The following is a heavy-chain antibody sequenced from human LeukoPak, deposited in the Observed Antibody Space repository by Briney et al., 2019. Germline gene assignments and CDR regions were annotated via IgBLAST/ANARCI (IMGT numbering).Heavy chain of an antibody. D-gene: IGHD2/OR15-2a*01. CDR3: ALLSGGTFDY. CDR2: ISNGGDT. J-gene: IGHJ4*02. CDR1: GFIVTSNY. Sequence: PGGSLRLSCAASGFIVTSNYLAWARQAPGKGLEWVSTISNGGDTYYGDSVRGRCTISRDVSTNTLSLQVDSLRVEDMGVYYCALLSGGTFDYWGQGTLVTVAS. V-gene: IGHV3-53*01.